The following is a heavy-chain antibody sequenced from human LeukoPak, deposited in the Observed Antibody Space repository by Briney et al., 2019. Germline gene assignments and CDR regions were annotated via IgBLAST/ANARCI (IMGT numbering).Heavy chain of an antibody. V-gene: IGHV4-34*01. CDR3: ARVSITMVRGSVSWAPSNYYYYMDV. Sequence: SETLSLTCAVYGGSFSGYYWSWIRQPPGKGLEWIGEINHSGSTNYNPSLKSRVTISVDTSKNQFSLKLSSVTAADTAVYYCARVSITMVRGSVSWAPSNYYYYMDVWGKGTTVAVSS. CDR1: GGSFSGYY. D-gene: IGHD3-10*01. CDR2: INHSGST. J-gene: IGHJ6*03.